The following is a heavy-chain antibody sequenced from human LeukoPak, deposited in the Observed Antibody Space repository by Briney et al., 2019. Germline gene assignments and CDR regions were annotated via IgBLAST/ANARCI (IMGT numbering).Heavy chain of an antibody. J-gene: IGHJ5*02. V-gene: IGHV4-59*01. CDR1: GGSISTYY. D-gene: IGHD3-10*01. CDR2: IYYTGST. CDR3: ARGRGDSRGTSFDP. Sequence: SETLSLTCIVSGGSISTYYWSWIRQPPGKGLEWIGYIYYTGSTTYNPSPKSRVSISVDTSKNKFSLDLNSVSAADTAVYYCARGRGDSRGTSFDPWGQGTLVTVSS.